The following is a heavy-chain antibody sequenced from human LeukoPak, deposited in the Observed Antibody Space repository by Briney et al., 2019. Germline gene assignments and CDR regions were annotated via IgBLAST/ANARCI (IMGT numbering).Heavy chain of an antibody. V-gene: IGHV3-22*01. J-gene: IGHJ4*02. Sequence: GGSLGLSCAASGFTVSSTYLTWVRQAPGKGLEWVGFIRSKAYGGTAQYAASVKGRFTISRDDSKSLAYLQMNSLKTEDTAVYYCVRVIRGYNANGDYWGQGTLVTVSS. CDR1: GFTVSSTY. CDR3: VRVIRGYNANGDY. CDR2: IRSKAYGGTA. D-gene: IGHD5-24*01.